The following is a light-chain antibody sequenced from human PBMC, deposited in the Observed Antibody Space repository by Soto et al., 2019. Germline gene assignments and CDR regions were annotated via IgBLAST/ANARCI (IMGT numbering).Light chain of an antibody. V-gene: IGKV3-20*01. J-gene: IGKJ1*01. CDR2: GAS. Sequence: EIVLTQSPGTLSLSPGERATLSCRASQSVGSFYLAWYQQKPGQAPRLLIYGASSRATGIPDRFSGSGSGTDFTLTISRLEPEDFAVYYCQQYGGSPWTFGQGTKVDIK. CDR1: QSVGSFY. CDR3: QQYGGSPWT.